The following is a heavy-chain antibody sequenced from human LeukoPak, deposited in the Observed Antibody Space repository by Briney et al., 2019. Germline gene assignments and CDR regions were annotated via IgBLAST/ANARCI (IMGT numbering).Heavy chain of an antibody. Sequence: PSQTLSLTCTVSGGSISSGDYYWTSIRQPPGKGLEWIGYIYNNGRTYYTPSLKSRVTISVDTSKNLFSLKVSSVTAADAAVYYCARGRSSSWSSFDYWGQGTLVTVSS. D-gene: IGHD6-13*01. CDR3: ARGRSSSWSSFDY. CDR2: IYNNGRT. J-gene: IGHJ4*02. CDR1: GGSISSGDYY. V-gene: IGHV4-30-4*01.